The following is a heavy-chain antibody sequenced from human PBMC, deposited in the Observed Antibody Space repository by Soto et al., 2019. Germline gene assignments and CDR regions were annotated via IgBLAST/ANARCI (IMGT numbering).Heavy chain of an antibody. J-gene: IGHJ4*02. Sequence: PSETLSLTCTVSGGSFKSGSYSWSWIRQPPGKGLEWIGYVYHTGRTSYNPSLKSRVSISMDTSKNQFSLNLDSVTAADTAVYFCAKTPFTSAWSPFDYWGQGTLVTVSS. V-gene: IGHV4-61*01. CDR3: AKTPFTSAWSPFDY. CDR1: GGSFKSGSYS. D-gene: IGHD2-2*01. CDR2: VYHTGRT.